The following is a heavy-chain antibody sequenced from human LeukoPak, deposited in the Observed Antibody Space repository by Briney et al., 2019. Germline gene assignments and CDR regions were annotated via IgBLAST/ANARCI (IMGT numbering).Heavy chain of an antibody. CDR3: ARPGAVTEDS. CDR2: IYPADSDT. V-gene: IGHV5-51*01. Sequence: GESLKISCKGFGYSFTSNWIGWVRQMPGKGLEWMGIIYPADSDTRYSPPFQGQVTITADKSISTAYLQWNSLRASDTAIYYCARPGAVTEDSWGQGTLVTVSS. D-gene: IGHD6-19*01. J-gene: IGHJ4*02. CDR1: GYSFTSNW.